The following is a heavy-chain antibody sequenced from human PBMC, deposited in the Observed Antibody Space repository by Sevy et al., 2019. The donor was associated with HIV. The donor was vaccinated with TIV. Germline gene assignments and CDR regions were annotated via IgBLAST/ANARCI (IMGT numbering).Heavy chain of an antibody. V-gene: IGHV3-49*04. CDR3: TRWKAAQSIFDY. Sequence: GGSLRLSCTASGFTFGDYCMSWVRQAPGKGLEWVAFLKSDVYGGTVDHAGSVRGRFVISRDESKTIAYLQMNDLKTDDTCVYYCTRWKAAQSIFDYWGQGALVTVSS. CDR1: GFTFGDYC. D-gene: IGHD6-13*01. CDR2: LKSDVYGGTV. J-gene: IGHJ4*02.